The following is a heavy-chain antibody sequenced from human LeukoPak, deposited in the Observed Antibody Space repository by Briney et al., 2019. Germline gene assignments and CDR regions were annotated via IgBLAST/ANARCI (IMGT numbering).Heavy chain of an antibody. CDR3: TTPHDYVWGSYRYDAFDI. V-gene: IGHV3-15*01. CDR1: GFTFSNAW. Sequence: GGSLRLSCAASGFTFSNAWMSWVRQAPGKGLEWVGRIKSKTDGGTTDYAAPVKGRFTISRDDSKNTLYLQMNSLKTEDTAVYYCTTPHDYVWGSYRYDAFDIWGQGTMVTVSS. CDR2: IKSKTDGGTT. J-gene: IGHJ3*02. D-gene: IGHD3-16*02.